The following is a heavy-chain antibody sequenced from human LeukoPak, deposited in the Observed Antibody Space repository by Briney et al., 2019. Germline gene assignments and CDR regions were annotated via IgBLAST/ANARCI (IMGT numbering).Heavy chain of an antibody. CDR1: GYTFTYYY. V-gene: IGHV1-2*02. D-gene: IGHD2-2*01. J-gene: IGHJ4*02. Sequence: GASVKVSCKASGYTFTYYYMHWVRQAPGQGVEWMGWINPNDGDTNYAQKFQGRVTMTRDTSISTAHMDVSRLRSDDTAVYYCARANFLYCSSSTCLFDYWGQGTLVTVSS. CDR3: ARANFLYCSSSTCLFDY. CDR2: INPNDGDT.